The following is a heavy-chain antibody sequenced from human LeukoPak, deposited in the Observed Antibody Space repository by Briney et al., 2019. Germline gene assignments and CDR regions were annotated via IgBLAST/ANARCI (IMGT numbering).Heavy chain of an antibody. J-gene: IGHJ3*01. CDR3: ARESAFVF. CDR2: ISHDGDKK. V-gene: IGHV3-30*01. CDR1: GFTFSSYS. Sequence: GGSLRLSCTASGFTFSSYSLHWVRQAPGKGLEWVALISHDGDKKNYADSVKGRFTISRDNSKNTLYLQMNSLTAEDTAVYYCARESAFVFWGQGTMVAVSS.